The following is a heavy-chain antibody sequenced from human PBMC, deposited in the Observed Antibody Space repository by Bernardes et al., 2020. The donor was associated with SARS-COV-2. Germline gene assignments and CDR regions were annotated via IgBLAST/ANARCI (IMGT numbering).Heavy chain of an antibody. V-gene: IGHV3-23*01. D-gene: IGHD3-16*01. J-gene: IGHJ2*01. Sequence: GALKISCAASGFTSSNSAMSWVRQAPGRGLEWLLAISGSGGTTYADSVKGRFTISRDNSKNTLYLQMNSLRAEDTALYYCASRYASGISRDWYFDLWGRGTLVTGSA. CDR2: ISGSGGTT. CDR1: GFTSSNSA. CDR3: ASRYASGISRDWYFDL.